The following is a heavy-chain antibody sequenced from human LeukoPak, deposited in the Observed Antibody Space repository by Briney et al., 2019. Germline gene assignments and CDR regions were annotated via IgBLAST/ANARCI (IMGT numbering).Heavy chain of an antibody. CDR1: GFIFTDYW. CDR3: ACHYYGSATPDH. CDR2: IRGDGRAT. V-gene: IGHV3-74*03. J-gene: IGHJ4*02. Sequence: GGSMRLSCAVSGFIFTDYWMHWVRQGPGKELVWVARIRGDGRATTYADSVKGRFTISRDSSKNTVYLQMNSLRGEDTAVYYCACHYYGSATPDHWGQGTLVTVSS. D-gene: IGHD3-10*01.